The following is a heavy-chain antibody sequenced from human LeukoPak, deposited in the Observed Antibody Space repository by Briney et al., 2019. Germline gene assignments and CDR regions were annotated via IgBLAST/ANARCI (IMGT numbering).Heavy chain of an antibody. CDR1: GFTFSSYA. D-gene: IGHD3-10*02. J-gene: IGHJ6*04. V-gene: IGHV3-48*03. Sequence: GGSLRLSYAASGFTFSSYAMSWVRQASGKGLEWVSYISSSGSTIYYADSVKGRFTISRDNAKNSLYLQMNSLRAEDTAVYYCAELGITMIGGVWGKGTTVTISS. CDR2: ISSSGSTI. CDR3: AELGITMIGGV.